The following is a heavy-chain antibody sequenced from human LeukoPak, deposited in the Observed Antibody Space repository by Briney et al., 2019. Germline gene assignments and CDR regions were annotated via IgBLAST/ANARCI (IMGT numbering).Heavy chain of an antibody. J-gene: IGHJ4*02. CDR3: TTEFIAARPPGRY. CDR1: GFTFSNAW. D-gene: IGHD6-6*01. Sequence: GGSLRLSCAASGFTFSNAWMSWVRQAPGKGLEWVGRIKSKTDGGTTDYAAPVKGRFTISRDDSKNTLYLQMNSLKTEDTAVYYCTTEFIAARPPGRYWGQGTLVTVSS. V-gene: IGHV3-15*01. CDR2: IKSKTDGGTT.